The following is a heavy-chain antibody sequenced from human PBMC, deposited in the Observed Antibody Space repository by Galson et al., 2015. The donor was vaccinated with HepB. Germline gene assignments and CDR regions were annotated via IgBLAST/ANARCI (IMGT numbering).Heavy chain of an antibody. Sequence: SLRLSCAASGFTFSSYAMHWVRQAPGKGLEWVAVISYDGSNKYYADSVKGRFTISRDNSKNTLYLQMNSLRAEDTAVYYCAKGQGRIVGAIGVDYWGQGTLVTVSS. V-gene: IGHV3-30*04. J-gene: IGHJ4*02. D-gene: IGHD1-26*01. CDR3: AKGQGRIVGAIGVDY. CDR1: GFTFSSYA. CDR2: ISYDGSNK.